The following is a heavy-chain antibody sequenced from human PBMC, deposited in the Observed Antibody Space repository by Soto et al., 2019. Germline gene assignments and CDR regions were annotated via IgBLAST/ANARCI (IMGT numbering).Heavy chain of an antibody. V-gene: IGHV4-59*01. CDR2: IYYSGST. Sequence: PSETLSLTCTVSGGSISSYYWSWIRQPPGKGLEWIGYIYYSGSTNYNPSLKGRVTISVDTSKNQFSLKLSSVTAADTAVYYCARVRQLGDTASNWFDPWGQGTLVTVSS. CDR1: GGSISSYY. D-gene: IGHD5-18*01. CDR3: ARVRQLGDTASNWFDP. J-gene: IGHJ5*02.